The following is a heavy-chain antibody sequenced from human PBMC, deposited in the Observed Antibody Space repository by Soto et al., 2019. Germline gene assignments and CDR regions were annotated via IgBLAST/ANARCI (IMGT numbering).Heavy chain of an antibody. CDR3: AKDRTVAARNFDH. CDR1: GFTFSNYA. V-gene: IGHV3-23*01. CDR2: ISTSIDAT. J-gene: IGHJ4*02. Sequence: SLRLSCAASGFTFSNYAMGWVLQAPGKGLEWVSSISTSIDATYYADSVKGRFTISRDDSKNMVYLQMNSLRAEDTAVYYCAKDRTVAARNFDHWGQGTLVTVSS. D-gene: IGHD2-21*02.